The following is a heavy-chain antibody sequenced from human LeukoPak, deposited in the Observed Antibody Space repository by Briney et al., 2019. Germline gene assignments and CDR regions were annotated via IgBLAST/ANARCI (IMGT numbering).Heavy chain of an antibody. J-gene: IGHJ5*02. CDR1: GGSISSYY. Sequence: SETLSLTCTVSGGSISSYYWNWIRQPPGKGLEWIGYIYFSGSTNYNPSLKNRVTISLDMSKIQFSLKLSSVTAADTAVYYCARATSRPYVWGSYRYNWFDPWGQGTLVTVSS. CDR2: IYFSGST. D-gene: IGHD3-16*02. CDR3: ARATSRPYVWGSYRYNWFDP. V-gene: IGHV4-59*01.